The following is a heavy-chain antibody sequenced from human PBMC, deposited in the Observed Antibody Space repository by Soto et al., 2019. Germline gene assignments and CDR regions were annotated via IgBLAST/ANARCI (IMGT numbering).Heavy chain of an antibody. Sequence: SETLSLTCTVSGGSISSNNFYWGWIRQPPGKGLEWIGSIYYSVSTYYNPSLKSRVTISVDTSRNQFSLKLRSVTAADTAVYYCAKLKFYGDIRTSRTKWFDPWGQGTLVTVSS. V-gene: IGHV4-39*01. J-gene: IGHJ5*02. CDR3: AKLKFYGDIRTSRTKWFDP. CDR1: GGSISSNNFY. CDR2: IYYSVST. D-gene: IGHD4-17*01.